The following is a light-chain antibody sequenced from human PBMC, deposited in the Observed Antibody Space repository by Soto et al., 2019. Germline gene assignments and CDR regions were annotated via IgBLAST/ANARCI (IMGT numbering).Light chain of an antibody. V-gene: IGKV3-15*01. J-gene: IGKJ1*01. CDR3: HQYNKWPLT. Sequence: TQSTSAVSVSIGESATLYCRASQRLXSDLGWDERKPGQAPRTPXYAASSRARGIPARWSGSGSGTEFTLTISSLQSEDFAVYYCHQYNKWPLTFGQGTKVEIK. CDR2: AAS. CDR1: QRLXSD.